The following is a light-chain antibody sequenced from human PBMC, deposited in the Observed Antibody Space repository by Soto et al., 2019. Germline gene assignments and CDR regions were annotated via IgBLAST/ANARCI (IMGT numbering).Light chain of an antibody. V-gene: IGKV3-20*01. Sequence: LTLSLGAVSLTPGERATLSCRASHTISSSYLAWYQQKPGQAPRLLMYGISRRATGIPDRFSGSGSGTDFTLTITRLEPEDFAVYYCQQYVTSSPRPSGQGTNEDIK. CDR3: QQYVTSSPRP. J-gene: IGKJ1*01. CDR2: GIS. CDR1: HTISSSY.